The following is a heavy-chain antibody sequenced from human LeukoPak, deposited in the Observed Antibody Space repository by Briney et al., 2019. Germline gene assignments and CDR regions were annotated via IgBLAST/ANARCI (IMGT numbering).Heavy chain of an antibody. CDR2: INHSGST. Sequence: PSETLSLTCAVYGGSFSGYYWSWIRQPPGKGLEWIGEINHSGSTNYNPSLKSRVTISVDTSKNQFSLKLSSVTAADTAVYYCARYGYYDILTGYSHPSEIRGHAFDIWGQGTMVTVSS. CDR1: GGSFSGYY. J-gene: IGHJ3*02. D-gene: IGHD3-9*01. V-gene: IGHV4-34*01. CDR3: ARYGYYDILTGYSHPSEIRGHAFDI.